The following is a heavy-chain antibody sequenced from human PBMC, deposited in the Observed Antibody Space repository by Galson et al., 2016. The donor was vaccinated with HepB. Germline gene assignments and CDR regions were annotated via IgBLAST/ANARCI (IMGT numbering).Heavy chain of an antibody. J-gene: IGHJ3*02. Sequence: SLRLSCAASGFIFSNYAMHWVRQAPGKGLEWVAIISHDGNIKNYADFVKGRFTISRDNSQNTLSLEMNSQRDEDTAVYYCARMKWAGYDSGDWGDATEIWGQGTMVTVSS. CDR1: GFIFSNYA. CDR3: ARMKWAGYDSGDWGDATEI. D-gene: IGHD4-17*01. CDR2: ISHDGNIK. V-gene: IGHV3-30-3*01.